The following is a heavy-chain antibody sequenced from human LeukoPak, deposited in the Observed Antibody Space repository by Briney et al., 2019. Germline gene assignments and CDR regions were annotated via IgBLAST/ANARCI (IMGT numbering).Heavy chain of an antibody. Sequence: SETLSLTCAVYGGSFSGYYWSWIRQPPGKGLEWIGEINHSGSTNYNPSLKSRVSMSGDTSKNQVSLKLRSVTAADTAVYYCARDPTTVTTIFDSWGQGTLVTVSS. D-gene: IGHD4-17*01. V-gene: IGHV4-34*01. J-gene: IGHJ4*02. CDR2: INHSGST. CDR1: GGSFSGYY. CDR3: ARDPTTVTTIFDS.